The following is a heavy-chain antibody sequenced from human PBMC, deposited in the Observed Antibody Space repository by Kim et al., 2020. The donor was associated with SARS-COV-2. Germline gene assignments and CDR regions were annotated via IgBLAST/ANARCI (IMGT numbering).Heavy chain of an antibody. CDR3: ARRYLSGELSSNNWYFGL. J-gene: IGHJ2*01. Sequence: SETLSLTCAVSGGSISSGGYSWSWIRQPPGKGLEWIGYIYDSGSTYYNPSLKSRVTISVDRSKNQFSLKLSSVTAADTAVYYCARRYLSGELSSNNWYFGLWGRGTLGTVSS. CDR2: IYDSGST. D-gene: IGHD3-16*02. V-gene: IGHV4-30-2*01. CDR1: GGSISSGGYS.